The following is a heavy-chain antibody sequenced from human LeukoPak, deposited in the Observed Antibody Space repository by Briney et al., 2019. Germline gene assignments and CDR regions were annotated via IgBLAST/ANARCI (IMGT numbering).Heavy chain of an antibody. CDR1: GITLSNYG. Sequence: PGGSLRLSCAVSGITLSNYGMSWVRQAPGKGLEWVAGISDSGGSTNYADSVKGRFTISRDNSKNTLYLQLNSLRAEDTAVYYCAKGPQGDWGQGALVTVSS. CDR3: AKGPQGD. J-gene: IGHJ4*02. V-gene: IGHV3-23*01. D-gene: IGHD3-16*01. CDR2: ISDSGGST.